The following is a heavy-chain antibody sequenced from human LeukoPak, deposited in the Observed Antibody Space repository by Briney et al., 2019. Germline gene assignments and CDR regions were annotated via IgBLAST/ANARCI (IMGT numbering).Heavy chain of an antibody. CDR2: IYNSGST. J-gene: IGHJ1*01. Sequence: SETLSLTCTVSGASISGYYWTWIRQPPGKGLEWIGYIYNSGSTNYNPSLKSRVTMSVDTSKNQFSLKVTSVTPADTAVYYCASGGGQLTYFQYWGQGTLATVSS. CDR1: GASISGYY. D-gene: IGHD4/OR15-4a*01. V-gene: IGHV4-59*01. CDR3: ASGGGQLTYFQY.